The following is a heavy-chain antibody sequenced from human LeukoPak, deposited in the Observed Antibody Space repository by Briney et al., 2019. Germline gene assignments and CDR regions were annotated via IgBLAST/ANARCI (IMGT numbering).Heavy chain of an antibody. J-gene: IGHJ4*02. CDR1: RFTFSSYS. Sequence: GGSLRLSCAASRFTFSSYSMNWVRQAPGKGLEWVSSISSSSSYIYYADSVKGRFTISRDNAKNSLYLQMNSLRAEDTAVYYCARGSSSGFDYWGQGTLVTVSS. V-gene: IGHV3-21*01. CDR2: ISSSSSYI. CDR3: ARGSSSGFDY. D-gene: IGHD3-22*01.